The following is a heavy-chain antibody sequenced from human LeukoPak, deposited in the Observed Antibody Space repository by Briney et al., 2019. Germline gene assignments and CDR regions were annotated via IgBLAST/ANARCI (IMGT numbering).Heavy chain of an antibody. Sequence: PSETLSLTCTVSGGSISSGSYYWSWIRQPAGKGLEGIVRIYTSGSTNYNPALKSRVTISVDTSKNQFSLKLSSVTGADTAVYYCARDPYYDSSGYYPLGVWGQGTLVTVSS. CDR3: ARDPYYDSSGYYPLGV. CDR1: GGSISSGSYY. CDR2: IYTSGST. J-gene: IGHJ4*02. V-gene: IGHV4-61*02. D-gene: IGHD3-22*01.